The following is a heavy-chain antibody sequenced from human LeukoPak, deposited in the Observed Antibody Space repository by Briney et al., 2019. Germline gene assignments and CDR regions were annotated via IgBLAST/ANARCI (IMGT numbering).Heavy chain of an antibody. V-gene: IGHV4-34*01. D-gene: IGHD6-19*01. CDR1: GGSFSGYY. J-gene: IGHJ4*02. CDR2: IHHSGST. CDR3: ARRRYSSGWYTDY. Sequence: PSETLSLTCAVYGGSFSGYYWSWIRQPPGKGLEWIGEIHHSGSTNYNPSLKSRVTISVDTSKNQFSLKLSSVTAADTAVYYCARRRYSSGWYTDYWGQGTLVTVSS.